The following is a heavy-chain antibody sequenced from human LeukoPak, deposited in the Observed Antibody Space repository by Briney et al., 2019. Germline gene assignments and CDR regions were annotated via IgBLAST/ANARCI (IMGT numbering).Heavy chain of an antibody. CDR3: ARVIYGTPGAFDI. CDR2: IYYSGST. Sequence: SETLSLTCTVSGGSISSSSYYWGWIRQPPGKGLEWIGSIYYSGSTYYNPSLKSRVTISVDTSNNHFTLKLSSVTAADTAVYYCARVIYGTPGAFDIWGQGTMVTVSS. CDR1: GGSISSSSYY. D-gene: IGHD5-12*01. V-gene: IGHV4-39*06. J-gene: IGHJ3*02.